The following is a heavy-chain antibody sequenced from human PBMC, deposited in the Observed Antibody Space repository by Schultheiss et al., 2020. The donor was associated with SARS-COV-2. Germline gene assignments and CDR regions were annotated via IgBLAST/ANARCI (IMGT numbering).Heavy chain of an antibody. CDR3: ARQCSGGSCYYYYGMDV. Sequence: GESLKISCKGSGYSFTSYWIGWVRQMPGKGLEWMGIIYPGDSDTRYSPSFQGQVTISADKSISTAYLQWSSLKASDTAMYYCARQCSGGSCYYYYGMDVWGQGTTVTVSS. V-gene: IGHV5-51*01. CDR2: IYPGDSDT. CDR1: GYSFTSYW. D-gene: IGHD2-15*01. J-gene: IGHJ6*02.